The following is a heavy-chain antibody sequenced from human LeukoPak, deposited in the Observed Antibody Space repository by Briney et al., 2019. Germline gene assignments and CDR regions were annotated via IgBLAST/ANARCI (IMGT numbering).Heavy chain of an antibody. Sequence: PGPTLRHPCAAQGFTFCRHGLHSLRQAPRKGLAWGAVIWYDGSKKYYADSVKGRFTISRDNSKNTLYLQMSSLRGEDTSVYYCARVANIATFGMDVWGQGTTVTVSS. CDR1: GFTFCRHG. J-gene: IGHJ6*02. CDR2: IWYDGSKK. V-gene: IGHV3-33*01. D-gene: IGHD3-16*01. CDR3: ARVANIATFGMDV.